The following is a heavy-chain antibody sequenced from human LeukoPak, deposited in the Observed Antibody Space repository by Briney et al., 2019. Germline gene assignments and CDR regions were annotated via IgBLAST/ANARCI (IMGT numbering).Heavy chain of an antibody. V-gene: IGHV3-21*01. CDR2: ISSSSSYI. D-gene: IGHD4-11*01. CDR3: ARDLSNFGEVDY. CDR1: GFTFSSYS. J-gene: IGHJ4*02. Sequence: GGSLRLSCAASGFTFSSYSMNWVRQAPGKGLEWFSSISSSSSYIYYADSVKGRFTISRDNAKNSLYLQMNSLRAEDTAVYYCARDLSNFGEVDYWGQGTLVTVSS.